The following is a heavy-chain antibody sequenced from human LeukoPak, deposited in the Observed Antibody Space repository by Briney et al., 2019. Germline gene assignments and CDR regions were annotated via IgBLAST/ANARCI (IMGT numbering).Heavy chain of an antibody. CDR3: AREPPVGIAASPYMDV. Sequence: GGSLRLSCAAVGFTLSRYAMHWVRQAAGNGLEWGGVISYAGRNKYYANSVKGRFTISRDNTKNTLYLQMNSLIAEDTAVYYCAREPPVGIAASPYMDVWCQGATVTVSS. CDR2: ISYAGRNK. V-gene: IGHV3-30*04. D-gene: IGHD6-13*01. CDR1: GFTLSRYA. J-gene: IGHJ6*02.